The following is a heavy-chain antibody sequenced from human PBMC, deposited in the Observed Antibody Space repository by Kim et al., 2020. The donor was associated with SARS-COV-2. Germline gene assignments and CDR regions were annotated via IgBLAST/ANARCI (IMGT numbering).Heavy chain of an antibody. J-gene: IGHJ6*02. Sequence: ASVKVSCKASGYTFTSYGISWVRQAPGQGLEWMGWISAYNGNTNYAQKLQGRVTMTTDTSTSTAYMELRSLRSDDTAVYYCARMDIVVVPAAPSERYYYYYGMDVWGQGPRSPSP. CDR2: ISAYNGNT. CDR3: ARMDIVVVPAAPSERYYYYYGMDV. V-gene: IGHV1-18*01. CDR1: GYTFTSYG. D-gene: IGHD2-2*03.